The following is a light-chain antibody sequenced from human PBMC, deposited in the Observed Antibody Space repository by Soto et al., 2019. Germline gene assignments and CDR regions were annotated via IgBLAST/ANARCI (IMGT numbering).Light chain of an antibody. CDR3: QTWGTGPV. CDR2: VNNDGSH. CDR1: SGHSSYA. J-gene: IGLJ2*01. V-gene: IGLV4-69*01. Sequence: QLVLTQSPSASASLGASVKLTCTLSSGHSSYAIAWHQQQPEKGPRYLMKVNNDGSHNKGDGIPDRFSGSSSGAERYLTISSLQSEDEADYYCQTWGTGPVFGGGTKLTVL.